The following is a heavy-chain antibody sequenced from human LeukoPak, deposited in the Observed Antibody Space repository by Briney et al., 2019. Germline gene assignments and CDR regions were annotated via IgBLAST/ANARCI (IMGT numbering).Heavy chain of an antibody. J-gene: IGHJ4*02. CDR3: ARHDWRKGVDY. CDR1: GGSISSYY. V-gene: IGHV4-59*08. D-gene: IGHD2-21*01. Sequence: PSETLSLTCTVSGGSISSYYWSWIRQPPGKGLEWIGYIYYSGSTNYSPSLKSRVTISVDTSKNQFSLKLSSVTAADTAVYYCARHDWRKGVDYWGQGTLVTVSS. CDR2: IYYSGST.